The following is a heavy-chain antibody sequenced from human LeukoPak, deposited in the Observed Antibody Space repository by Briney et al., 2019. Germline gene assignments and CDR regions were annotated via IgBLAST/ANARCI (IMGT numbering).Heavy chain of an antibody. V-gene: IGHV4-39*07. CDR3: ATMVQGIYTYFGS. Sequence: TSETLSLTCTVSGGSISFRTYSWGWIRQPPGRGLEWIGTFSYSGTTHYNPSLKSRVTMSVDTSKNQLSLKLSSVTAADTAVYYCATMVQGIYTYFGSWGQGNLVAVSS. D-gene: IGHD3-10*01. CDR2: FSYSGTT. CDR1: GGSISFRTYS. J-gene: IGHJ4*02.